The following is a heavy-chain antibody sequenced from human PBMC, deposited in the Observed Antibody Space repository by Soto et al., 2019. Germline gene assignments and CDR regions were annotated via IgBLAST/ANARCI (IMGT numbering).Heavy chain of an antibody. J-gene: IGHJ4*01. V-gene: IGHV3-15*07. D-gene: IGHD2-2*01. CDR2: IKSKIDGGTT. Sequence: GGSPRLSCAASGFTFSNAWINWVRQAPGKGLEWVGRIKSKIDGGTTDFAAPVKGRFAISRDDSKNIAYMQMNSLKIEDTAVYYCTTDSCIDMPTDRFACWGHGTLVTVSS. CDR1: GFTFSNAW. CDR3: TTDSCIDMPTDRFAC.